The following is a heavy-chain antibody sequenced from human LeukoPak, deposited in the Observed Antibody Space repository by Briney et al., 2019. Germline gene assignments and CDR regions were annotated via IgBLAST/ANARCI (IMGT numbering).Heavy chain of an antibody. D-gene: IGHD5-12*01. CDR1: GYTFTSYG. Sequence: ASVKVSCKASGYTFTSYGISWVRQAPGQGLEWMGWISAYNGNTNYAQKLQGRVTMTTDTSTSTAYMELRSLRSDDTAVYYCARSCGMWGVATVWCKTPRNDYWGQGTLVTVSS. V-gene: IGHV1-18*01. CDR2: ISAYNGNT. CDR3: ARSCGMWGVATVWCKTPRNDY. J-gene: IGHJ4*02.